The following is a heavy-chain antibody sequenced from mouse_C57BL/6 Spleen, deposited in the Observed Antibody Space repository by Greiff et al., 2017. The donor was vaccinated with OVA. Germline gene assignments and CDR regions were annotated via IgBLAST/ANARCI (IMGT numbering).Heavy chain of an antibody. CDR1: GFSLTSYG. Sequence: VQLQQSGPGLVQPSQSLSITCTVSGFSLTSYGVHWVRQSPGKGLEWLGVIWSGGSTDYNAAFISRLSISKDNSKSQVFFKMNSLQADDTAIYYCARGGWLLYFDYWGQGTTLTVSS. D-gene: IGHD2-3*01. CDR2: IWSGGST. J-gene: IGHJ2*01. CDR3: ARGGWLLYFDY. V-gene: IGHV2-2*01.